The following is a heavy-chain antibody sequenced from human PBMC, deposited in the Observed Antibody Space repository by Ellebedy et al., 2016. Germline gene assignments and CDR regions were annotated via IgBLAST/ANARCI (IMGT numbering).Heavy chain of an antibody. Sequence: GGSLRLSCAGSGFSIRSFWMHWVRQAPGKGLVWVSRIDPYETGVSYADSVKGRFTISRDNAKDELYLQMNSLRVEDTAINYCTSETFGARDSWGQGTLVTVSS. J-gene: IGHJ5*01. V-gene: IGHV3-74*01. CDR3: TSETFGARDS. CDR1: GFSIRSFW. CDR2: IDPYETGV. D-gene: IGHD3-16*01.